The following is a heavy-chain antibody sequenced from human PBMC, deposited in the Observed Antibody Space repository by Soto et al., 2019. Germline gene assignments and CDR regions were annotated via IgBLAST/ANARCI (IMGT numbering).Heavy chain of an antibody. Sequence: EVQLVESGGGLVQPGGSLRLSCAASGFTFSSHWMHWVRQVPGKGLVWVSRINSDGSTTTYADSVKGRFTISRDNAKNPLYLQMNSLRAEDTAVYSCARGQEGGSYFLAFDIWGQGTMVTVSS. J-gene: IGHJ3*02. CDR1: GFTFSSHW. CDR2: INSDGSTT. V-gene: IGHV3-74*01. CDR3: ARGQEGGSYFLAFDI. D-gene: IGHD1-26*01.